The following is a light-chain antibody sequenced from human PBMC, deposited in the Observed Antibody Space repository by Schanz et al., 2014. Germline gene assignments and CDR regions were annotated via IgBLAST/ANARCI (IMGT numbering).Light chain of an antibody. CDR3: CSYAGSYTGV. CDR2: SNN. CDR1: SSNIGSNT. V-gene: IGLV1-44*01. Sequence: QSVLTQPPSASGTPGQRVTISCSGSSSNIGSNTVNWYQHLPGTAPKLFIHSNNQRPSGVPDRFSGSKSGNTASLTISGLQAEDEADYYCCSYAGSYTGVFGGGTKVTVL. J-gene: IGLJ3*02.